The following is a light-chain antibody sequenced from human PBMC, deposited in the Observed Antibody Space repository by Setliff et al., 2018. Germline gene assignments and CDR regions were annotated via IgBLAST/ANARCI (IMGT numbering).Light chain of an antibody. V-gene: IGLV2-14*03. Sequence: QSALTQPASVSGSPGQSITISCTGTSSDIGGYNYVSWYQHHPGKAPKLMIYDVSNRPSGVSDRFSGSKSGNTASLTISGLQAEDEADYYCVSFTSTHTLLFGGGTKVTVL. J-gene: IGLJ2*01. CDR3: VSFTSTHTLL. CDR2: DVS. CDR1: SSDIGGYNY.